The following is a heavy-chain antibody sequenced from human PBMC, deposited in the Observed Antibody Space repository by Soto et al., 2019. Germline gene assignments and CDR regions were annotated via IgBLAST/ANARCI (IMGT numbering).Heavy chain of an antibody. Sequence: KVSCKASGYTFTSYYMHWVRQMPGKGLEWMGRIDPSDSYTNYSPSFQGHVTISADKSISTAYLQWSSLKASDTGIYFCTRQGSDYWGQGTLVTVS. V-gene: IGHV5-10-1*01. J-gene: IGHJ4*02. CDR1: GYTFTSYY. CDR2: IDPSDSYT. CDR3: TRQGSDY.